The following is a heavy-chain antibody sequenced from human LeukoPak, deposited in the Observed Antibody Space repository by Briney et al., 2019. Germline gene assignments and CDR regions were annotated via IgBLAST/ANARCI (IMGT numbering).Heavy chain of an antibody. J-gene: IGHJ4*02. CDR3: ARDAIDGAAMVTAIDY. V-gene: IGHV3-21*04. Sequence: PGGSLRLSCAASGFTFSSYSMNWVRQAPGKGLEWVSSISSSSSYIYYADSVKGRFTISRDNSKNTLYLQMNSLRAEDTAVYYCARDAIDGAAMVTAIDYWGQGTLVTVSS. CDR1: GFTFSSYS. CDR2: ISSSSSYI. D-gene: IGHD5-18*01.